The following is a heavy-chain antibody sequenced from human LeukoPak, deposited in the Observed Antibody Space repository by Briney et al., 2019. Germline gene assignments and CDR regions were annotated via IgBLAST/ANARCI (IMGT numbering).Heavy chain of an antibody. J-gene: IGHJ4*02. CDR2: IDYSGNT. V-gene: IGHV4-39*01. D-gene: IGHD6-13*01. CDR3: ARLGIITAAGSNDY. Sequence: SETLSLTCTVSGGSISSSSYYWGWIRQPPGKGLEWIGNIDYSGNTYYNPSLKSRVTVSVDTSKNQFSLKVSSVTAADTAVYYCARLGIITAAGSNDYWGQGTLVTVSS. CDR1: GGSISSSSYY.